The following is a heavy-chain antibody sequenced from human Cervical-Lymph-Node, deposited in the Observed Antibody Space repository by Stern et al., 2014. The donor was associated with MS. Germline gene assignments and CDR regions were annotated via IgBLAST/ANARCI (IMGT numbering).Heavy chain of an antibody. D-gene: IGHD4-17*01. CDR1: GGSISSGGYY. J-gene: IGHJ3*02. CDR2: IYYSGST. V-gene: IGHV4-31*01. Sequence: QLQLQESGPGLVKPSQTLSLTCTVSGGSISSGGYYWSWIRQYPGKGLEXIGYIYYSGSTYYNPSLKSLVTISVDTSKNQFSLKLSSVTAADTAVYYCARGDYGDYLDAFDIWGQGTMVTVSS. CDR3: ARGDYGDYLDAFDI.